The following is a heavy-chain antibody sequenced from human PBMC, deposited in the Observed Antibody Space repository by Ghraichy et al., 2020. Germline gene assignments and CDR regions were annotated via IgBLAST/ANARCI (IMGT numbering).Heavy chain of an antibody. J-gene: IGHJ5*02. CDR2: IYYSGST. CDR3: ASQLARGGTNWFDP. CDR1: GGSISSSSYY. Sequence: SETLSLTCTVSGGSISSSSYYWGWIRQPPGKGLEWIGSIYYSGSTYYNPSLKSRVTISVDTSKNQFSLKLSSVTAADTAVYYCASQLARGGTNWFDPWGQETLVTVSS. D-gene: IGHD1-1*01. V-gene: IGHV4-39*01.